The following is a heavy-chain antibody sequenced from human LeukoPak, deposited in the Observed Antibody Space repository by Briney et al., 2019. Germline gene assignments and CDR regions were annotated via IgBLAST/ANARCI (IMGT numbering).Heavy chain of an antibody. CDR2: IDWDDDK. CDR3: ARIASGTNFDY. V-gene: IGHV2-70*04. J-gene: IGHJ4*02. CDR1: GFSLSTSGMR. Sequence: SGPTLVNPTQTLTLTCTFSGFSLSTSGMRVGWIRQPPGKALEWLARIDWDDDKFYSTSLKTRLTISKDTSKNQVVLTLTNVDPVDTATYFCARIASGTNFDYWGQGTLVTVSS. D-gene: IGHD1-1*01.